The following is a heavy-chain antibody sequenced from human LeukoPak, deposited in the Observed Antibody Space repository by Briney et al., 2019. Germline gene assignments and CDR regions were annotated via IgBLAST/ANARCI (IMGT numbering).Heavy chain of an antibody. Sequence: SETLSLTCTVSGGSISSGGYHWSWIRQHPGKGLEWIGYIYYSGSTYYNPSLKSRVTISVDTSKNQFSLKLSSVTAADTAVYYCARSSIAALDWGQGTLVTVSS. J-gene: IGHJ4*02. V-gene: IGHV4-31*03. CDR1: GGSISSGGYH. D-gene: IGHD6-6*01. CDR2: IYYSGST. CDR3: ARSSIAALD.